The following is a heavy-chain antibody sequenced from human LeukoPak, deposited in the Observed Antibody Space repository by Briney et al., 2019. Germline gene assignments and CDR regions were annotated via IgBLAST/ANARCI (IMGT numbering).Heavy chain of an antibody. CDR3: ATVSVGVPQHDY. J-gene: IGHJ4*02. CDR2: FNLEDNKT. Sequence: ASVKVSCKVSGSTLTDVSIHWVRQAPGNGLEWMGGFNLEDNKTIYAQKFQDRVTMTEDTSSDTAYMDLRSLTSADTAVYFCATVSVGVPQHDYWGQGTLVTVSS. D-gene: IGHD2/OR15-2a*01. CDR1: GSTLTDVS. V-gene: IGHV1-24*01.